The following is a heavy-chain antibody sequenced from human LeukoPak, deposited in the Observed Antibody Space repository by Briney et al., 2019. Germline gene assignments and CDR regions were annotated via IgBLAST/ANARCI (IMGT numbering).Heavy chain of an antibody. Sequence: PGGSLRLSCAASGFTFSSYEMNWVRRAPGKGLEWVSYISSSGSTIYYADSVKGRFTISRDNAKNSLYLQMNSLRAEDTAVYYCARVRSSYIRGMDVWGQGTTVTVSS. V-gene: IGHV3-48*03. CDR3: ARVRSSYIRGMDV. D-gene: IGHD3-10*02. CDR2: ISSSGSTI. CDR1: GFTFSSYE. J-gene: IGHJ6*02.